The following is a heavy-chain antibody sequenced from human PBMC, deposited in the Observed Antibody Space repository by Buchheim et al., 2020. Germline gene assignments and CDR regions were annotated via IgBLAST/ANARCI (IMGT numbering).Heavy chain of an antibody. CDR3: ARDASYYYDSSGYYSSYYGMDV. CDR2: IYYSGST. V-gene: IGHV4-30-4*01. CDR1: GGSISSGDYY. J-gene: IGHJ6*02. D-gene: IGHD3-22*01. Sequence: QVQLQESGPGLVKPSQTLSLTCTVSGGSISSGDYYWSWIRQPPGKGLEWIGYIYYSGSTYYNPSLKSRVTISVDTSKNQFSLKLSSVTAADTAVYYCARDASYYYDSSGYYSSYYGMDVWGQGTT.